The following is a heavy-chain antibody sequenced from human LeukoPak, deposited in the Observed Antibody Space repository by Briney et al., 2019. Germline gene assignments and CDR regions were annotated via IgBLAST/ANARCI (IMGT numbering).Heavy chain of an antibody. Sequence: ASVKVSCKASGYTFTSYGISWVRQAPGQGLEWMGWISAYNGNTNYAQKLQGRVTMTTDTSTSTAYMELRSLRSDDTAVYYCARGSYYGSGSYYPPFDYWGQGTLVTVSS. V-gene: IGHV1-18*01. D-gene: IGHD3-10*01. CDR2: ISAYNGNT. J-gene: IGHJ4*02. CDR1: GYTFTSYG. CDR3: ARGSYYGSGSYYPPFDY.